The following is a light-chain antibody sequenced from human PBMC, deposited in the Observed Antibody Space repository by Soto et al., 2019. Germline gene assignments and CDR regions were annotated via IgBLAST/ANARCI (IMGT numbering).Light chain of an antibody. Sequence: QSALAEPASVSGSPGQSFPISCTGTSNDIGSYDYVSWYQHHPGIAPQLIIYDVSDRPSGVSNRFSGSKSGNTASLTISGLQAEDEAEYYCNSYTTTSPLYVFGSGTKVTVL. CDR1: SNDIGSYDY. J-gene: IGLJ1*01. V-gene: IGLV2-14*03. CDR3: NSYTTTSPLYV. CDR2: DVS.